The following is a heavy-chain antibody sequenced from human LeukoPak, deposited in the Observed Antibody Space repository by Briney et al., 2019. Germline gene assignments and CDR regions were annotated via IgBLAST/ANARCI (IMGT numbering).Heavy chain of an antibody. J-gene: IGHJ5*02. V-gene: IGHV4-38-2*02. CDR2: IYHSGST. CDR3: ARDVYSYGLNWFDP. D-gene: IGHD5-18*01. CDR1: GYSISSGYY. Sequence: SETLSLTCTVSGYSISSGYYWGWIRQPPGKGLEWIGSIYHSGSTYYSPSLKSRVTISVDTSKNQFSLKLSSVTAADTAVYYCARDVYSYGLNWFDPWGQGTLVTVS.